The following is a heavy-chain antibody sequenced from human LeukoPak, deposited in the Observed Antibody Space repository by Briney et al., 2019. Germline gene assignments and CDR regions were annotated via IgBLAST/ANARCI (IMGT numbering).Heavy chain of an antibody. Sequence: GESLKISCKGSGYSFTNYWIGWVRQMPGKGLEWMGIIYPGDSDTTYSPSFQGQVTISADKSISTAYLQWSSLKASDTAIYYCARQQSPRYYYGSGSYYIGFWGQGTLVTVSS. D-gene: IGHD3-10*01. J-gene: IGHJ4*02. CDR2: IYPGDSDT. CDR3: ARQQSPRYYYGSGSYYIGF. V-gene: IGHV5-51*01. CDR1: GYSFTNYW.